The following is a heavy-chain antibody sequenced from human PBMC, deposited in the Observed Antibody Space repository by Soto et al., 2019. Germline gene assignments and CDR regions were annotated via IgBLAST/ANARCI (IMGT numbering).Heavy chain of an antibody. V-gene: IGHV1-69*05. Sequence: QVQLVQSGAEVKKPGSSVKVSCKASGGTFSNYAISWVRQAPGQGLEWMGGIIPIFGTTNYAQRFQGRVTITTDESTSTAYMELSSLRSADTTVYYCARISRSLYKANFNYWGQGTLVTVSS. D-gene: IGHD6-13*01. CDR3: ARISRSLYKANFNY. CDR2: IIPIFGTT. J-gene: IGHJ4*02. CDR1: GGTFSNYA.